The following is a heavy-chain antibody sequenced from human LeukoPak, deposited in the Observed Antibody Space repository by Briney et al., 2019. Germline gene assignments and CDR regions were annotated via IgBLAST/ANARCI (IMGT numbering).Heavy chain of an antibody. CDR1: GGSISSYY. CDR2: IYYSGST. Sequence: PSETLSLTCTVSGGSISSYYWSWIRQPPGKGLEWIGYIYYSGSTNYNPSLKSRVTISVDTSKNQFSLKLSSVTAADTAVYYCARKGCSGGSCHGAFDIWGQGTMVTVSS. D-gene: IGHD2-15*01. CDR3: ARKGCSGGSCHGAFDI. J-gene: IGHJ3*02. V-gene: IGHV4-59*01.